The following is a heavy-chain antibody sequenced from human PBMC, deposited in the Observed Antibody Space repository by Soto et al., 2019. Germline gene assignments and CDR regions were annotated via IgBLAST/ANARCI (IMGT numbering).Heavy chain of an antibody. D-gene: IGHD6-19*01. CDR3: ARDYADIAVAGIPLLAH. J-gene: IGHJ4*01. CDR1: GFTFIKYA. V-gene: IGHV1-3*01. Sequence: QVQLVQSGAEVKKPGASVNVSCKAPGFTFIKYAMHWVRQAPGQRPEWMGWINAGNGNTRYSQRWQGRVTITRDTSASTVYMDLSSLRSEDTAVYYCARDYADIAVAGIPLLAHWGQGTLVTVSS. CDR2: INAGNGNT.